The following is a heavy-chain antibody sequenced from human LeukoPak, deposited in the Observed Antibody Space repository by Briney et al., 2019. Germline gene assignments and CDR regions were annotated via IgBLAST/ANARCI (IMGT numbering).Heavy chain of an antibody. J-gene: IGHJ3*02. D-gene: IGHD3-22*01. CDR3: ATAILYYYDSSGYWGSDAFDI. CDR2: ISGNGGVI. CDR1: GFTFSDNY. Sequence: PGGSLRLSCAASGFTFSDNYMTWVRQAPGKGLEWLSYISGNGGVIQYADSVKGRFTISRDNAKNLLYLQMNSLSAEDTAVYYCATAILYYYDSSGYWGSDAFDIWGQGTMVTVSS. V-gene: IGHV3-11*01.